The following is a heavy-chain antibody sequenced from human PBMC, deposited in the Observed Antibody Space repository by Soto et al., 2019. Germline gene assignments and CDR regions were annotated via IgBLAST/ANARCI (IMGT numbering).Heavy chain of an antibody. D-gene: IGHD3-22*01. J-gene: IGHJ4*02. V-gene: IGHV3-23*01. CDR3: AKAPRLSITMIVVVHPPDY. Sequence: GGSLRLSCAASGFTFSSYAMSWVRQAPGKGLEWVSAISGSGGSTYYADSVKGRFTISRDNSKNTLYLQMNSLRAEDTAVYYCAKAPRLSITMIVVVHPPDYWGQGTLVTVSS. CDR2: ISGSGGST. CDR1: GFTFSSYA.